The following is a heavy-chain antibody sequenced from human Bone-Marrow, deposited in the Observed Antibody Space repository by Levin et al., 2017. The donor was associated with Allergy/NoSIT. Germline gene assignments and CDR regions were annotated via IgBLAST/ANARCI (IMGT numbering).Heavy chain of an antibody. CDR2: MYPNSDNA. CDR3: ARGELGSGYLFDY. D-gene: IGHD5-12*01. Sequence: GESLKISCKTSGYTFTSFDINWVRQATGQGLEWMGWMYPNSDNAGYAQKFQGRVTMTRNTSISTAYMELSSLRSEYTAIYYCARGELGSGYLFDYWGQGTLVTVSS. V-gene: IGHV1-8*01. CDR1: GYTFTSFD. J-gene: IGHJ4*02.